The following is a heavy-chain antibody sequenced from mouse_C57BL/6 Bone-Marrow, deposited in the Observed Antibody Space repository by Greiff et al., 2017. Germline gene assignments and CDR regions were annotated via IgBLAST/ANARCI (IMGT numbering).Heavy chain of an antibody. CDR3: ARSAFSYGTLDY. CDR2: IRNKANGYTT. D-gene: IGHD1-1*01. CDR1: GFTFTDYY. V-gene: IGHV7-3*01. J-gene: IGHJ2*01. Sequence: EVKLVESGGGLVQPGGSLSLSCAASGFTFTDYYMSWVRQPPGKALEWLGFIRNKANGYTTEYSASVKGRFTISRDNSQSILYLQMNALRAEDSATFYCARSAFSYGTLDYWGQGTTLTVSS.